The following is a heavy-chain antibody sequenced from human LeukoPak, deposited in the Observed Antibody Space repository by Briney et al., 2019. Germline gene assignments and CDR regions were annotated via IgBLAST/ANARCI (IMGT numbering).Heavy chain of an antibody. CDR3: AKGAPPYSSGWYPGYFDY. CDR2: ISYDGSNK. CDR1: GFTFSSYG. J-gene: IGHJ4*02. Sequence: GGSLRLSCAASGFTFSSYGMHWVRQAPGKGLEWVAVISYDGSNKYYADSAKGRFTISRDNSKNTLYLQMNSLRAEDTAVYYCAKGAPPYSSGWYPGYFDYWGQGTLVTVSS. V-gene: IGHV3-30*18. D-gene: IGHD6-19*01.